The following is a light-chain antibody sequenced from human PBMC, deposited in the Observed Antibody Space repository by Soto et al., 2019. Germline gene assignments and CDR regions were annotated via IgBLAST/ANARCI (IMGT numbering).Light chain of an antibody. Sequence: EIVLTQSPGILSLSPGERATLSCRASQPVSSSYLAWYQQKPGQAPRLRIYGASTRAPCSPDRFSGSGSGTDFTLTISRLEPEDFAVSYCQPCGISTWPFGQGTKVYIK. V-gene: IGKV3-20*01. J-gene: IGKJ1*01. CDR2: GAS. CDR1: QPVSSSY. CDR3: QPCGISTWP.